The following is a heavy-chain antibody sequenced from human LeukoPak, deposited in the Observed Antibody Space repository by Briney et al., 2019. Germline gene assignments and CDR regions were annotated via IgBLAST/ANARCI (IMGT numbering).Heavy chain of an antibody. CDR1: GFTFSFYG. CDR2: ISGSGDTT. CDR3: AKASLNYYDSRGYDFDY. J-gene: IGHJ4*02. D-gene: IGHD3-22*01. V-gene: IGHV3-23*01. Sequence: GGSLRLSCAASGFTFSFYGMNWVRQAPGKGLEWVSFISGSGDTTYYADSVKGRFTISRDNSQNTLYLQMNSLRAEDTAVYYCAKASLNYYDSRGYDFDYWGQGTLVTVSS.